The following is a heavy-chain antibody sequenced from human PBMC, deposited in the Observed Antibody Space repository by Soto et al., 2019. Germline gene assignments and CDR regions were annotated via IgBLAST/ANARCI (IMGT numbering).Heavy chain of an antibody. D-gene: IGHD5-18*01. CDR1: GGSINNYY. Sequence: PSETLSLTCTVSGGSINNYYWSWIRQPPGKGLEWIGYIYDSGSTNYNPSLKSRVTMSVDTSKNQFSLNLSSVTAADTAGYYCAREHGFSYGLNYFDPWGQGTLVTVSS. CDR2: IYDSGST. V-gene: IGHV4-59*01. J-gene: IGHJ5*02. CDR3: AREHGFSYGLNYFDP.